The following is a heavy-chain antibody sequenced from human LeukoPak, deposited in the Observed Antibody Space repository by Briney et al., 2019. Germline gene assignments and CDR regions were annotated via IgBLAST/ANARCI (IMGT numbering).Heavy chain of an antibody. D-gene: IGHD3-3*01. CDR2: INSDGSST. J-gene: IGHJ6*02. Sequence: GSPRLSCAASGFTFSSYWIHWVRQAPGKGLVWVSHINSDGSSTSYADSVKGRFTISRDNAKNSLYLQMNSLRAEDTAVYYCXXXXXXITIFGVTEYGMDVWGQGTTVTVSS. CDR1: GFTFSSYW. V-gene: IGHV3-74*01. CDR3: XXXXXXITIFGVTEYGMDV.